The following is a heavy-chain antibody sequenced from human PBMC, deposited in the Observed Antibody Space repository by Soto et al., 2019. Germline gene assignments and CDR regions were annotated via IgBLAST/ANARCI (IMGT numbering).Heavy chain of an antibody. D-gene: IGHD3-10*01. V-gene: IGHV4-59*01. J-gene: IGHJ6*03. CDR2: IYYSGST. CDR1: GGSISSYY. Sequence: SETLSLTCTVSGGSISSYYWSWIRQPPGKGLEWIGYIYYSGSTNYNPSLKSRVTISVDTSKNQFSLKLSSVTAADTAVYYYTIGLYGSGSYYKYYYYYMDVWGKGTTVTVSS. CDR3: TIGLYGSGSYYKYYYYYMDV.